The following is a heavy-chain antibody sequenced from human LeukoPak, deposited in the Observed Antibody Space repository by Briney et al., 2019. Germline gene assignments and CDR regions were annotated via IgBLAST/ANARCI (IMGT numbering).Heavy chain of an antibody. CDR2: IKQDETEK. Sequence: GGSLRLSCTASGFTFSNFWMGWVRQAPGKGLEWVANIKQDETEKFYLGSVKGRFTISRDNAKNSLYLQMNSLRVEDTALYYCAKPAGYSSGWQPYADPYFDYWGQGTLVTVSS. V-gene: IGHV3-7*03. CDR3: AKPAGYSSGWQPYADPYFDY. CDR1: GFTFSNFW. D-gene: IGHD6-19*01. J-gene: IGHJ4*02.